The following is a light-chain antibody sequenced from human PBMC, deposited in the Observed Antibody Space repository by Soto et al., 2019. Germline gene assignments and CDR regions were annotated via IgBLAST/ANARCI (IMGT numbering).Light chain of an antibody. CDR2: EVS. CDR3: CSYTSISTLT. V-gene: IGLV2-14*01. CDR1: SSDVGGYDY. Sequence: QSALTQPASVSGSPGQSITISCTGTSSDVGGYDYVSWYQHHPGKVPKLMIYEVSNRPSGVSNRFSGSKSGNTASLTISGLQTEDEADYYCCSYTSISTLTFGGGT. J-gene: IGLJ3*02.